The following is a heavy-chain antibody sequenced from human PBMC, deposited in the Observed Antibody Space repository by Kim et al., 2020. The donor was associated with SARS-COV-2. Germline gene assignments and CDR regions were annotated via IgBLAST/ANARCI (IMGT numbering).Heavy chain of an antibody. CDR1: GGSISSSSYY. CDR2: TYYSGST. J-gene: IGHJ4*02. D-gene: IGHD3-16*02. Sequence: SETLSLTCTVSGGSISSSSYYWGWIRQPPGKGLVWIGSTYYSGSTYYNPSLKRQVTISVDTSKNQFSLKLSTVTAADTAVYYCARHKMITFGGVIVREPLDYWGQGTLVTVSS. CDR3: ARHKMITFGGVIVREPLDY. V-gene: IGHV4-39*01.